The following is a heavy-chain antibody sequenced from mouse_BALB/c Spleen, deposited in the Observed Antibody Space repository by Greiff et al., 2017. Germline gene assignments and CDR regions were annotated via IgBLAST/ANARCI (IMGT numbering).Heavy chain of an antibody. CDR1: GFAFSSYD. Sequence: EVMLVESGGGLVKPGGSLKLSCAASGFAFSSYDMSWVRQTPEKRLEWVAYISSGGGSTYYPDTVKGRFTISRDNAKNTLYLQMSSLKSEDTAMYYCARQDDGYYGAMDYWGQGTSVTVSS. V-gene: IGHV5-12-1*01. CDR2: ISSGGGST. CDR3: ARQDDGYYGAMDY. D-gene: IGHD2-3*01. J-gene: IGHJ4*01.